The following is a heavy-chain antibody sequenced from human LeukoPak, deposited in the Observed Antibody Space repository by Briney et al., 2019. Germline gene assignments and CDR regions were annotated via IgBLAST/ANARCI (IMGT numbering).Heavy chain of an antibody. J-gene: IGHJ5*02. V-gene: IGHV3-7*01. Sequence: QSGGSLRLSCAASGFTFSSYWMNWVRQAPGKGLEWVANIKEDGSEKYYVDSVKGRFTISRDNAKNSLYLQMNGLRAEDTAVYYCARDRTTAMVPNWFDPWGQGTLVTVSS. D-gene: IGHD1-14*01. CDR3: ARDRTTAMVPNWFDP. CDR2: IKEDGSEK. CDR1: GFTFSSYW.